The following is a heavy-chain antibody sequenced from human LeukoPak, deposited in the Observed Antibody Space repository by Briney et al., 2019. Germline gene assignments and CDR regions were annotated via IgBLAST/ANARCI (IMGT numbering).Heavy chain of an antibody. V-gene: IGHV4-59*01. CDR3: ARYYSSGYTYYFDS. Sequence: SGTLSLTCTVSGGSLSGYYWSWLRQSPGKGLEWIGYIHYSGNTIYNPSLKSRVTISVDTSNNQFSLNLRSVTAADTAVYYCARYYSSGYTYYFDSWGQGTLVTVSS. CDR2: IHYSGNT. D-gene: IGHD3-22*01. J-gene: IGHJ4*02. CDR1: GGSLSGYY.